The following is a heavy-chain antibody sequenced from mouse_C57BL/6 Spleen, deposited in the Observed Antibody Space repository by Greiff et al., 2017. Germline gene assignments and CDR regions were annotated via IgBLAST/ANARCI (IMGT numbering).Heavy chain of an antibody. CDR1: GYAFSSYW. Sequence: VQLQQSGAELVKPGASVKISCKASGYAFSSYWMNWVKQRPGKGLEWIGQIYPGDGDTNYNGKFKGKATLTADKSSSTAYMQLSSLTSEDSAVYFCARSGYDYDGLFAYWSQGTLVTVSA. D-gene: IGHD2-4*01. CDR3: ARSGYDYDGLFAY. J-gene: IGHJ3*01. CDR2: IYPGDGDT. V-gene: IGHV1-80*01.